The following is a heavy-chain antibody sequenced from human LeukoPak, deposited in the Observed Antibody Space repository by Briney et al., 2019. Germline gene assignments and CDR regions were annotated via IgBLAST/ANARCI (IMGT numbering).Heavy chain of an antibody. D-gene: IGHD5-18*01. Sequence: PSRTPSPPCTVSGGSISSGAYYWSWVRPPPGTGLGWIGYIYYSGSTYYNPSLKSRVTISVDTSKNQFSLKLSSVTAADTAVYYCARGRGSYGYYFDYWGQGTLVTVSS. CDR2: IYYSGST. CDR3: ARGRGSYGYYFDY. J-gene: IGHJ4*02. V-gene: IGHV4-30-4*01. CDR1: GGSISSGAYY.